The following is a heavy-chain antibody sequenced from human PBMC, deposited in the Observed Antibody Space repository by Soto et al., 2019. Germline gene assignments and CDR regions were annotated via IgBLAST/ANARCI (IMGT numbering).Heavy chain of an antibody. Sequence: PGGSLRLSCAASGFTFSSYAMHWVRQAPGKGLEWVAVISYDGSNKYYADSVKGRFTISRDNSKNTLYLQMNSLRAEDTAVYYCARDGPVTVMRVYAIGWFDPRGQGTLVTVSS. CDR3: ARDGPVTVMRVYAIGWFDP. V-gene: IGHV3-30-3*01. D-gene: IGHD2-8*01. CDR1: GFTFSSYA. CDR2: ISYDGSNK. J-gene: IGHJ5*02.